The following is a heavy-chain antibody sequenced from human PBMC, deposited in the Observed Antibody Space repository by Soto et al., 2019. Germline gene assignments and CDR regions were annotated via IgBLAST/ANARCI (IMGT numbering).Heavy chain of an antibody. CDR3: ARHHPPYYDSSGSTGGFDY. Sequence: PSETLSLTCTVSGGSISSYYWSWIRQPPGKGLEWIGYIYYSGSTNYNPSLKSRVTISVDTSKNQFSLKLSSVTAADTAVYYCARHHPPYYDSSGSTGGFDYWGQGTLVTVSS. CDR1: GGSISSYY. D-gene: IGHD3-22*01. CDR2: IYYSGST. J-gene: IGHJ4*02. V-gene: IGHV4-59*01.